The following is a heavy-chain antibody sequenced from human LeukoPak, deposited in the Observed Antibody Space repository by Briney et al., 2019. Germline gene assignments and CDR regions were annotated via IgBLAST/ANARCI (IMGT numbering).Heavy chain of an antibody. V-gene: IGHV4-30-2*01. D-gene: IGHD3-10*01. Sequence: KASETLSLTFAVSGGSISSGGYSWSWIRQPPGKGLEWIGYVYHSGSTYYNPSLKSRVTISVDRSRNQFSLKLSSVTAADTAVYYCAKSRSGSGSSYNWFDPWGQGTLVTVSS. CDR1: GGSISSGGYS. J-gene: IGHJ5*02. CDR3: AKSRSGSGSSYNWFDP. CDR2: VYHSGST.